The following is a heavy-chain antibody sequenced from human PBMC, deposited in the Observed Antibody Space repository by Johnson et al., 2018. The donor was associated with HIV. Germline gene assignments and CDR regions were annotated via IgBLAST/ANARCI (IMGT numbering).Heavy chain of an antibody. Sequence: QVYLVESGGGLVKPGGSLRLSCAASGFTFSDYYMSWIRQAPGKGLEWVSYISSSGSTIYYADSVKGRFTISRDNAKNSLYLQLNSLRAEDTAVYYCARDQYYDSSGYYYARDAFDIWGQGTMVTVSS. CDR2: ISSSGSTI. CDR3: ARDQYYDSSGYYYARDAFDI. J-gene: IGHJ3*02. CDR1: GFTFSDYY. D-gene: IGHD3-22*01. V-gene: IGHV3-11*04.